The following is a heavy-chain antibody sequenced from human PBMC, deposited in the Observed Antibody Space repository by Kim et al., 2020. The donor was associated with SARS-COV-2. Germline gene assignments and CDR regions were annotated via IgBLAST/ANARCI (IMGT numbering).Heavy chain of an antibody. V-gene: IGHV4-59*01. J-gene: IGHJ4*02. CDR2: IYYSGST. CDR1: GGSISSYY. D-gene: IGHD3-10*01. CDR3: ARVEYHGSGSFDY. Sequence: SETLSLTCTVSGGSISSYYWSWIRQPPGKGLEWIGYIYYSGSTNYNPSLKSRVTISVDTAKNQFSLQLSSVTAADTAVYYCARVEYHGSGSFDYWGQGTLVTVSS.